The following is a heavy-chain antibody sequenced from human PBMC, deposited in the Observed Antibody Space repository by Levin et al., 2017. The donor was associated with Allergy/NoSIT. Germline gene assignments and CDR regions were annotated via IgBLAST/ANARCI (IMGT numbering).Heavy chain of an antibody. Sequence: GGSLRLSCAASGFSVSNNWMHWVRQAPGKGLVWVSCITGDGTGTFYADSVKGRFTISRDNAKNTVNLQMNSLRAEDTAVYYCAETGLGWGQGTLVTVSS. J-gene: IGHJ4*02. D-gene: IGHD1-14*01. CDR3: AETGLG. CDR2: ITGDGTGT. V-gene: IGHV3-74*01. CDR1: GFSVSNNW.